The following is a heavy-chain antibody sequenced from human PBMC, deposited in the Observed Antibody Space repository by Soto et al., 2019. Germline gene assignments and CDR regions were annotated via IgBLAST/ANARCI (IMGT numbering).Heavy chain of an antibody. CDR1: GDSVSSNSAA. J-gene: IGHJ3*02. V-gene: IGHV6-1*01. CDR2: TYYRSKWYN. CDR3: ARTNHSGVWLSDAFDI. D-gene: IGHD2-8*01. Sequence: SQTLSLTCAISGDSVSSNSAAWNWIRQSPSRGLEWLGRTYYRSKWYNDYAVSVKSRITINPDTSKNQFSLQLNSVTPEDTAVYYCARTNHSGVWLSDAFDIWGQGTMVTVSS.